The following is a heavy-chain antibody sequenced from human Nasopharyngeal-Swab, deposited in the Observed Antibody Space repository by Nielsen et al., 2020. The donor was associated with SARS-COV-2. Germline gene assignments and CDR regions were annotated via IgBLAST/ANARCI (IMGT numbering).Heavy chain of an antibody. CDR1: GFTFSSYA. V-gene: IGHV3-23*01. Sequence: GGSLRLSCAASGFTFSSYAMSWVRQAPGRGLEWVSAISGSGGGTYYADSVKGRFTISRDNSKNTLYLQMNSLRGEDTAVYYCTRDIGGKYGYWGQGNLVTVSS. CDR3: TRDIGGKYGY. J-gene: IGHJ4*02. D-gene: IGHD4-23*01. CDR2: ISGSGGGT.